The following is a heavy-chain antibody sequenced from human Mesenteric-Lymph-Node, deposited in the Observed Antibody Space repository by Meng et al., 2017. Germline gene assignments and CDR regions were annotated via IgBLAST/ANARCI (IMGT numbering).Heavy chain of an antibody. D-gene: IGHD6-19*01. CDR1: EFIFNFYA. J-gene: IGHJ4*02. V-gene: IGHV3-30*04. CDR3: ARDRSSSGWYGDYFDY. CDR2: ISYDGSNK. Sequence: SLMISCAASEFIFNFYAMSWVRQAPGKGLEWVAVISYDGSNKYYADSVKGRFTISRDNSKNTLYLQMNSLRAEDTAVYYCARDRSSSGWYGDYFDYWGQGTLVTVSS.